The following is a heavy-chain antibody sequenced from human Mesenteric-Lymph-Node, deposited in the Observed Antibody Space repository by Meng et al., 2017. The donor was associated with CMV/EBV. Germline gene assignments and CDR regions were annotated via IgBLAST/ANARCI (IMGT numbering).Heavy chain of an antibody. CDR2: LYYSGST. J-gene: IGHJ4*02. CDR1: GASVSSGSYY. V-gene: IGHV4-61*01. D-gene: IGHD6-19*01. Sequence: SETLSLTCTVSGASVSSGSYYWSWIRQPPGKGLEWIGYLYYSGSTNYNPSLKSRVTISVNTSKNQFSLKLSSVTAADTAVYYCARSTGSGWSSPNYVIDYWGQGTLVTVSS. CDR3: ARSTGSGWSSPNYVIDY.